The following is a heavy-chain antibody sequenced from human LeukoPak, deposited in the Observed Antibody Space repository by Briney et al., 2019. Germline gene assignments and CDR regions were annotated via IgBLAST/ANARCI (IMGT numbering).Heavy chain of an antibody. CDR3: AKEITVTTFDY. V-gene: IGHV3-23*01. D-gene: IGHD4-17*01. CDR1: GFPFTGYA. Sequence: GRPLSFSGAASGFPFTGYAMAGAAQAPGKGLMGVSAISGSGGSTYYADSVKGRFTISRDNSKNTLYLQMNSLRAEDTAVYYCAKEITVTTFDYWGQGTLVTVSS. J-gene: IGHJ4*02. CDR2: ISGSGGST.